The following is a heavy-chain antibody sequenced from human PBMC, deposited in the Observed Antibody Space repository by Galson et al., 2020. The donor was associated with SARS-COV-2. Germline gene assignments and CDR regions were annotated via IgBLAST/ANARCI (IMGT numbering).Heavy chain of an antibody. CDR2: INPSGSST. CDR3: ARDKEEFYSQHILVDP. Sequence: ASVKVSCKASGSTFNNYYIHWVRQAPGQGLEWMGKINPSGSSTTYAQKFQARVTMTRDTSTTTAYMELSSLRSDDTAIYYCARDKEEFYSQHILVDPWGQGTLVTVSS. D-gene: IGHD4-4*01. CDR1: GSTFNNYY. V-gene: IGHV1-46*02. J-gene: IGHJ5*02.